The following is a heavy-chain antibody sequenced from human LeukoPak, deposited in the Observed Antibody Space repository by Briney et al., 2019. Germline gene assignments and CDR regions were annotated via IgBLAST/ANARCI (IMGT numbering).Heavy chain of an antibody. Sequence: GGSLRLSCAASGFTFSTYSMNWVRQAPGKGLQWIASIPSGASYTHYADSVQGRFTISRDNANNVLYLQMNNLRAEDTAVYYCVRGDSRDYWGQGTLVTVSS. CDR2: IPSGASYT. D-gene: IGHD3-22*01. J-gene: IGHJ4*02. V-gene: IGHV3-21*06. CDR1: GFTFSTYS. CDR3: VRGDSRDY.